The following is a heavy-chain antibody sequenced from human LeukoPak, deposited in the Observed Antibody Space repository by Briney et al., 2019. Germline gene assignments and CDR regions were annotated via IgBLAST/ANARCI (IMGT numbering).Heavy chain of an antibody. CDR3: ARDQIAAAGPNDY. Sequence: SQTLSLTCAISGDSVSSNSAAWNWFRQSPSRGLEWLGRTYYRSKWYNDYAVSVKSRITINPDTSKNQFYLQLNSVTPEDTAVYYCARDQIAAAGPNDYWGQGTLVTVSS. J-gene: IGHJ4*02. CDR2: TYYRSKWYN. V-gene: IGHV6-1*01. CDR1: GDSVSSNSAA. D-gene: IGHD6-13*01.